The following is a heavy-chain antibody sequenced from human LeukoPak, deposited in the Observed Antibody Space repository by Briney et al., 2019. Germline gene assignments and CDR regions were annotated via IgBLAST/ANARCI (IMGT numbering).Heavy chain of an antibody. D-gene: IGHD4-17*01. CDR1: GGSFSGYY. Sequence: SETLSLTCAVYGGSFSGYYWSWIRQPPGKGLEWIGEINHSGSTNYNPSLESRVTIPVDTSKNQFSLKLTSVTAADTAVYYCALGDYGYWFDPWGQGTLVTVSS. CDR2: INHSGST. J-gene: IGHJ5*02. V-gene: IGHV4-34*01. CDR3: ALGDYGYWFDP.